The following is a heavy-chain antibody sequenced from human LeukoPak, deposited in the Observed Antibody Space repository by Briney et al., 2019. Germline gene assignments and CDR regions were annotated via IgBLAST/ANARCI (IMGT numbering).Heavy chain of an antibody. V-gene: IGHV3-48*01. D-gene: IGHD6-19*01. CDR2: ISSSSSTI. CDR1: GFTFSSYS. J-gene: IGHJ4*02. Sequence: GGSLRLSCAASGFTFSSYSMNWVRQAPGKGLEWVSYISSSSSTIYYADSVKGRFTISRDNSKNTLYLQMNSLRAEDTAVYYCAKKQWLADYWGQGTLVTVSS. CDR3: AKKQWLADY.